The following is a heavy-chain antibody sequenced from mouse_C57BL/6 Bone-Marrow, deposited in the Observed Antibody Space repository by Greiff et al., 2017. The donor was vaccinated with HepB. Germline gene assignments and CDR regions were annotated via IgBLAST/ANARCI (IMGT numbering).Heavy chain of an antibody. CDR3: ARREDGDSFAY. V-gene: IGHV1-64*01. D-gene: IGHD2-13*01. Sequence: QVQLLQSGADLVKPGGSVKLSCKASGYTFSSYWMPWVQQSPGQGLEWIGMIHPDSGSTYYNEKFKSKVTLTVDKSSSTGYMQLSSLTSEDSAVYYCARREDGDSFAYWGQGTLVTVSA. J-gene: IGHJ3*01. CDR2: IHPDSGST. CDR1: GYTFSSYW.